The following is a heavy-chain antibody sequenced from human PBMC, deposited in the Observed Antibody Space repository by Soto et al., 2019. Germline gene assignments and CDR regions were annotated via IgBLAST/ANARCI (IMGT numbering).Heavy chain of an antibody. V-gene: IGHV3-48*03. J-gene: IGHJ6*02. CDR3: ARDPDCRRTKCTGGDYGLHA. Sequence: PGGSLRLSCAGSGFTFSTYEMNWVRQAPGKGLEWVSYISSRSTAIYYADSVKGRFTISRDNAKNSLYLQMNSLRAEDTAVYFCARDPDCRRTKCTGGDYGLHAWCHAPTRTLSS. D-gene: IGHD2-2*01. CDR1: GFTFSTYE. CDR2: ISSRSTAI.